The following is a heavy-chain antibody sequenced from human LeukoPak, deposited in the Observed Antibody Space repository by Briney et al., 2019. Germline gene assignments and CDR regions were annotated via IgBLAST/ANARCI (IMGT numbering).Heavy chain of an antibody. CDR1: GGSFTGYY. J-gene: IGHJ4*02. Sequence: SETLSLTCAVYGGSFTGYYWSWIRQPPGKGLEWIGEINHSGSTNYNPSLKSRVTISVDTSKNQFSLKLSSVTAADTAVYYCARGSRVTMVRGSGYFDYWGQGTLVTVSS. CDR2: INHSGST. CDR3: ARGSRVTMVRGSGYFDY. V-gene: IGHV4-34*01. D-gene: IGHD3-10*01.